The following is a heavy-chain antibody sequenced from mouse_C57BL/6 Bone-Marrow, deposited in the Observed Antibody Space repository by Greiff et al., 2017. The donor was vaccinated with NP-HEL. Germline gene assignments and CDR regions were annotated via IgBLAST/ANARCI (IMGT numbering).Heavy chain of an antibody. CDR3: ASPLYGNYFAY. CDR1: GFSLTSYG. CDR2: IWSGGST. D-gene: IGHD2-1*01. J-gene: IGHJ3*01. V-gene: IGHV2-2*01. Sequence: QVQLQQSGPGLVQPSQSLSITCTVSGFSLTSYGVHWVRQSPGKGLEWLGVIWSGGSTDYNAAFISRLSISKDNSKSQVFFKMNSLQADDTAIYYCASPLYGNYFAYWGQGTLVTVSA.